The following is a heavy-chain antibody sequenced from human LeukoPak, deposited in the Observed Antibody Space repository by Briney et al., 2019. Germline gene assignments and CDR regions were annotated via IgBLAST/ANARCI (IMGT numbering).Heavy chain of an antibody. J-gene: IGHJ4*02. CDR1: GYTFTSYY. Sequence: ASVKVSCKASGYTFTSYYMHWVRQAPGQGLEWMGIINPSGGSTSYAQKFQGRVTMTRDTSTSTVYMELSSLRSEDTAVYYCARVGGIAAAGNGLDYWGQGTLVTVSS. D-gene: IGHD6-13*01. CDR3: ARVGGIAAAGNGLDY. V-gene: IGHV1-46*01. CDR2: INPSGGST.